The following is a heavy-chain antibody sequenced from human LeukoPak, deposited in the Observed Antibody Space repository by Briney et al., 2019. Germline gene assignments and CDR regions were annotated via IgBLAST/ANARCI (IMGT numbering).Heavy chain of an antibody. CDR1: GLTFSTYA. Sequence: GGSLRLSCAASGLTFSTYAMSWVRQAPGKGLEWVSAINGRGDNTYYADFVKGRFTISRDNSKSTVFLQMNSLRTEDTAVYYCAKDRVSPGFNLFDPWGQGTLVPVSS. V-gene: IGHV3-23*01. D-gene: IGHD3-16*01. J-gene: IGHJ5*02. CDR3: AKDRVSPGFNLFDP. CDR2: INGRGDNT.